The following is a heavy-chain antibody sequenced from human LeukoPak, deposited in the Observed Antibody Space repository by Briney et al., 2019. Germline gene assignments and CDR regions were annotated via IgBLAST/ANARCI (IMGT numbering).Heavy chain of an antibody. Sequence: SETLSLTCAVYGGSFSGYYWSWIRQPPGKGLEWIGEIKHSGSTNYNPSLKSRVTISVDTSKNQFSLKLSSVTAADTAVYYCARGLGRLSIAAAGPNWFDPWGQGTLVTVSS. CDR2: IKHSGST. V-gene: IGHV4-34*01. CDR3: ARGLGRLSIAAAGPNWFDP. CDR1: GGSFSGYY. J-gene: IGHJ5*02. D-gene: IGHD6-13*01.